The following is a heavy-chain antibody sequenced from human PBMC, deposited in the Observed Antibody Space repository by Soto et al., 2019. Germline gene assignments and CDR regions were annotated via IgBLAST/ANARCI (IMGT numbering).Heavy chain of an antibody. Sequence: ASVKVSCKASGYTFTGYYMHWVRQAPGQGLEWMGWINPNSGGTNYAQKFQGRVTMTKDTSISTAYMELSRLRSDDTAVYYCARDDSAARPLWYFDLWGRGTLVTVSS. J-gene: IGHJ2*01. CDR2: INPNSGGT. D-gene: IGHD6-6*01. CDR3: ARDDSAARPLWYFDL. CDR1: GYTFTGYY. V-gene: IGHV1-2*02.